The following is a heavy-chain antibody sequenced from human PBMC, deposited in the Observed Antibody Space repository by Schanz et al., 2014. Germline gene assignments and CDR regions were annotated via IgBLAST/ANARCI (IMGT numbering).Heavy chain of an antibody. J-gene: IGHJ4*02. CDR3: VRVQPANVVFDY. D-gene: IGHD2-15*01. Sequence: GAEVKKPGASVKVSCKASGYTFTDYYVHWVRQAPGQGLEWMGWINPNSGGTNYAQKFQGWVTMTSNTSVSTFYMELSRLRSDDTAVYYCVRVQPANVVFDYWGQGTLDTVSS. V-gene: IGHV1-2*04. CDR2: INPNSGGT. CDR1: GYTFTDYY.